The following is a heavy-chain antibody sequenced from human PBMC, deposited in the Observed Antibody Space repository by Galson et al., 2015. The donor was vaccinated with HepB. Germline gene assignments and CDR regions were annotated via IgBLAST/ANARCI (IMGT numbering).Heavy chain of an antibody. Sequence: SLRLSCAASGFTSSSYGMHWVRQAPGKGLEWVAVIWYDGSNKYYADSVKGRFTISRDNSKNTLYLQMNSLRAEDTAVYYCARTFYYTDVWGKGTTVTVSS. J-gene: IGHJ6*03. CDR3: ARTFYYTDV. CDR1: GFTSSSYG. CDR2: IWYDGSNK. V-gene: IGHV3-33*08.